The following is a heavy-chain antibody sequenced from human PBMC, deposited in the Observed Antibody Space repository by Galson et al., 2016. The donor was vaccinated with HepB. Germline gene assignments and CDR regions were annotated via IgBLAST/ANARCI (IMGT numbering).Heavy chain of an antibody. Sequence: CKASGYTSINYGFNWVRQAPGQGLEWMGWISAYNGNTHYAQKLQSRVTMTTHTPTSTAYMELRNLRSDDTAAYYCATSRRVIMLPGGYYYYGMEVWGQGTTVTVSS. V-gene: IGHV1-18*01. D-gene: IGHD2/OR15-2a*01. CDR3: ATSRRVIMLPGGYYYYGMEV. CDR2: ISAYNGNT. J-gene: IGHJ6*02. CDR1: GYTSINYG.